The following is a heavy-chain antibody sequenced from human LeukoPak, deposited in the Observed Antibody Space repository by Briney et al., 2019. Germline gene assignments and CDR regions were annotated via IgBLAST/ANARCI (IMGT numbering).Heavy chain of an antibody. V-gene: IGHV4-34*01. D-gene: IGHD2-2*01. J-gene: IGHJ5*02. CDR1: GGSFSGYY. Sequence: SETLSLTCAVYGGSFSGYYWSWIRQPPGKGLELNGEINHSGSTNYNPSLKSRVTISVDTSKNQFSLKLSSVTAADTAVYYCARGEPYCSSTSCSPEFDPWGQGTLVTVSS. CDR2: INHSGST. CDR3: ARGEPYCSSTSCSPEFDP.